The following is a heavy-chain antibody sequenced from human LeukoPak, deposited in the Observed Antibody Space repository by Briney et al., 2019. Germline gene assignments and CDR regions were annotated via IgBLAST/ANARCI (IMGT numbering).Heavy chain of an antibody. V-gene: IGHV4-39*01. CDR3: ARIVGGTHFDY. J-gene: IGHJ4*02. CDR1: GGSISSSSYY. CDR2: IYYSGST. Sequence: SETLSLTCTVSGGSISSSSYYWGWIRQPPGKGLEWIGSIYYSGSTYYNPSLKSRVTISVDTSKNQFSLKLSSVTAADTAVYYCARIVGGTHFDYWDQGTLVTVSS. D-gene: IGHD1-26*01.